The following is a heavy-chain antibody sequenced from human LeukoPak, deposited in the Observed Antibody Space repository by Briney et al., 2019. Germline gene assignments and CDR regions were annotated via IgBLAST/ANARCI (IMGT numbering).Heavy chain of an antibody. V-gene: IGHV3-23*01. Sequence: GGSLRLSCAASGFTFSTYAMSWVRQAPGKGLEWLSTIGGGGRDTFYADSVKGRFTVSRDNSKNTLYLQMSSLRAEDTAVYFCAKYRGANYYHYYMDVWGKGTTVTVSS. CDR3: AKYRGANYYHYYMDV. D-gene: IGHD4/OR15-4a*01. CDR2: IGGGGRDT. CDR1: GFTFSTYA. J-gene: IGHJ6*03.